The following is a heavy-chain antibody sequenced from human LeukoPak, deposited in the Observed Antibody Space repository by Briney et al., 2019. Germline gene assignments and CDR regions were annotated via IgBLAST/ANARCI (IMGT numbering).Heavy chain of an antibody. CDR1: GFTFGSYA. CDR3: AKGYYFDC. Sequence: GGALRLYCAASGFTFGSYAMSWFRQAPGKGLEWVSSISGIGVRTYHAYSVEGRFTISRDISKNTLYLQMNSLRAEDTAVYYCAKGYYFDCWGQGTLVTVSS. J-gene: IGHJ4*02. CDR2: ISGIGVRT. V-gene: IGHV3-23*01.